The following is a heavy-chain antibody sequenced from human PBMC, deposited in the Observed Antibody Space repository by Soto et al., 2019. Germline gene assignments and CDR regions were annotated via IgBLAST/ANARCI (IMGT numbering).Heavy chain of an antibody. CDR3: ARDGAGIVVVPAGSRGAFDI. Sequence: SQTLSLTCAISGDSVSSNSAAWNWIRQSPSRGLEWLGRTYYRSKWYNDYAVSVKSRITINPDTSKNQFSLQLNSVTPEDTAVYYCARDGAGIVVVPAGSRGAFDIWGQGTMVTVSS. J-gene: IGHJ3*02. V-gene: IGHV6-1*01. CDR2: TYYRSKWYN. D-gene: IGHD2-2*01. CDR1: GDSVSSNSAA.